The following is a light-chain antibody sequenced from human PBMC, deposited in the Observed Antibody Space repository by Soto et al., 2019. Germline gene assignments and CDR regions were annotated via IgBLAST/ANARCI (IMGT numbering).Light chain of an antibody. V-gene: IGKV3-15*01. Sequence: EIVLTQSPGTLSLSPGERATLSCRASQSVSSNLAWYQQEPGQAPRLLIYGASTRATGIPARFSGSGSGTEFTLTISSLQSEDYAVYYCHQYNNWPPWTFGQGTKVDIK. CDR3: HQYNNWPPWT. J-gene: IGKJ1*01. CDR2: GAS. CDR1: QSVSSN.